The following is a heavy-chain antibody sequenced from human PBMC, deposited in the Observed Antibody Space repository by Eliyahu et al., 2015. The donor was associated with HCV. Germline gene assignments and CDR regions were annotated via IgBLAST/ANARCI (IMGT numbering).Heavy chain of an antibody. CDR2: IKQDGSEK. J-gene: IGHJ4*02. D-gene: IGHD6-13*01. Sequence: EVQLVESGGGLVQPXGSLXLSCXASGFPFSSYWRSWVRQAPGKGLEWVANIKQDGSEKYYVDSVKGRFTISRDNAKNSLYLQMNSLRGEDTAVYYCARRIAATGTGGYFDYWGQGSLVTVSS. CDR3: ARRIAATGTGGYFDY. V-gene: IGHV3-7*01. CDR1: GFPFSSYW.